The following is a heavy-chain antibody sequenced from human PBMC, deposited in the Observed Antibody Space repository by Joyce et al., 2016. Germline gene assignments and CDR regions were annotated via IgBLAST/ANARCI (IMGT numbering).Heavy chain of an antibody. CDR3: ARGGSGTTWRNDALDV. Sequence: QVQLQQWGAGLVKPSETLSLTCAVDGGSFTLCVWSGVRQPPGKRPECVGEITLEKTINCNPSLEGRVTISVDTANNHFSLRLDSVTAADTAVYYCARGGSGTTWRNDALDVWGQGTLVIVSS. CDR2: ITLEKTI. D-gene: IGHD1-7*01. J-gene: IGHJ3*01. CDR1: GGSFTLCV. V-gene: IGHV4-34*02.